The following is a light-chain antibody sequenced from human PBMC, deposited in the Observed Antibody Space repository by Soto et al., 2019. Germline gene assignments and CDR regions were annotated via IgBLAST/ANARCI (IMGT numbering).Light chain of an antibody. V-gene: IGLV1-44*01. CDR3: AAWDDSLSGYV. Sequence: QSVLTQSPSASGTPGQRVTSSCSGSSSNIGRNPVNWYQQFPGRAPKLLVFNNIRRPSGVPDRFSGSKSGTSASLAISGLQSEDEADYYCAAWDDSLSGYVFGTGTQLTVL. CDR1: SSNIGRNP. CDR2: NNI. J-gene: IGLJ1*01.